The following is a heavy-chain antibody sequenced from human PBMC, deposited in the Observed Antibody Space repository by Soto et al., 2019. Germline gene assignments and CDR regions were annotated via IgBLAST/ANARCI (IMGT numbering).Heavy chain of an antibody. J-gene: IGHJ4*02. CDR3: ARASGGEYYDSRQYYYSY. CDR1: GYKFIDYW. Sequence: GESLKISCXASGYKFIDYWIGWVRQVPGKGLEWMGSFYPGDFDIKYSPSFRGQVTISVDKSITTAYLQWSSLKDSDTAIYYCARASGGEYYDSRQYYYSYWGQGTLVTVSS. CDR2: FYPGDFDI. D-gene: IGHD3-22*01. V-gene: IGHV5-51*01.